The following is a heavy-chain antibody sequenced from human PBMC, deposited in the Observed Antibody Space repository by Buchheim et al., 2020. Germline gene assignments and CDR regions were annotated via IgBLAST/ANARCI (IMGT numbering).Heavy chain of an antibody. D-gene: IGHD3-3*01. V-gene: IGHV4-61*02. Sequence: QVQLQESGPGLVKPSQTLSLTCTVSGGSISSGSYYWSWLRQPAGKGLEWIGRIYTSGSTNYNPSLKSRVTISVDTSKNQFSLKLSSVTAADTAVYYCARGDYDFWSGPLVDYWGQGTL. CDR2: IYTSGST. CDR1: GGSISSGSYY. CDR3: ARGDYDFWSGPLVDY. J-gene: IGHJ4*02.